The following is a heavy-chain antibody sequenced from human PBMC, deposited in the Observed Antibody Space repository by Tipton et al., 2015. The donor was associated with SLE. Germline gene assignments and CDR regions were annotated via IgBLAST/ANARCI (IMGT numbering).Heavy chain of an antibody. CDR2: IKQDGSEK. J-gene: IGHJ4*02. CDR3: AKSRDGLGFDY. V-gene: IGHV3-7*01. D-gene: IGHD5-24*01. Sequence: GSLRLSCAASGFTFSDHYMSWIRQAPGKGLEWVANIKQDGSEKYHVDSVKGRFTISRDNAKNSLYLQMDNLRADDTAVYYCAKSRDGLGFDYWGQGTLVTVSS. CDR1: GFTFSDHY.